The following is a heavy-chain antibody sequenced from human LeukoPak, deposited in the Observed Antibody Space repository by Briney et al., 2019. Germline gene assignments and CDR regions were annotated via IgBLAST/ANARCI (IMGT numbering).Heavy chain of an antibody. D-gene: IGHD3-10*02. Sequence: GGSLRLSCAASGFTFSSYSMNWVRQAPGKGLEWVSSISGSGYSTYYADSVKGRFTISRDNSWNTLFLQMNSLRAEDTAVYYCAKDRSDNTTWYVGSHWGQGTLVTVSS. J-gene: IGHJ4*02. V-gene: IGHV3-23*01. CDR3: AKDRSDNTTWYVGSH. CDR2: ISGSGYST. CDR1: GFTFSSYS.